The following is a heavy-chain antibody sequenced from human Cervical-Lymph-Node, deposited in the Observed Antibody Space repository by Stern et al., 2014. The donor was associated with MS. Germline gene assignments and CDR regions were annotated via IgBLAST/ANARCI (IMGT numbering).Heavy chain of an antibody. CDR1: GFTFSSYT. CDR2: ISSSSTSI. CDR3: ARRHGSAYDS. D-gene: IGHD3-10*01. J-gene: IGHJ5*01. V-gene: IGHV3-21*01. Sequence: EVQLVESGGGLVKPGGSLRLSCAASGFTFSSYTLTWVRQAPGKGLEWVSSISSSSTSIDYADSVKGRFTISRDNANNSLYLQMSRLRAEDTAVYYCARRHGSAYDSGGQGTLGTVSS.